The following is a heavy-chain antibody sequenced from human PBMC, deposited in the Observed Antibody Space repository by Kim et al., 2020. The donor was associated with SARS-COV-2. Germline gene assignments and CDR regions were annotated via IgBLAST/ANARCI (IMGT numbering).Heavy chain of an antibody. J-gene: IGHJ4*02. D-gene: IGHD5-12*01. CDR3: ATSRDGYNYLRFDY. CDR2: IYYSGST. V-gene: IGHV4-59*01. CDR1: GGSISSYY. Sequence: SETLSLTCTVSGGSISSYYWSWIRQPPGKGLEWIGYIYYSGSTNYNPSRKSRVTISVDTSKNQFSLKLSSVTAADTAVYYCATSRDGYNYLRFDYWGQGTLVTVSS.